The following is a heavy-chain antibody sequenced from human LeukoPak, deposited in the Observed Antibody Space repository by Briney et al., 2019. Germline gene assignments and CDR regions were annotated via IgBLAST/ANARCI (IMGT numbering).Heavy chain of an antibody. D-gene: IGHD5-24*01. CDR1: GFTFSRYG. CDR2: ISYDGSNK. V-gene: IGHV3-30*18. Sequence: PGGSLRLSCAASGFTFSRYGIHWVRQAPGKGLEWVAVISYDGSNKFYADSVKGRFTISRDNSKNTLYLQMNSLRPEDTALYYCAKDCIDGYLDYWGQGTLVTVSS. J-gene: IGHJ4*02. CDR3: AKDCIDGYLDY.